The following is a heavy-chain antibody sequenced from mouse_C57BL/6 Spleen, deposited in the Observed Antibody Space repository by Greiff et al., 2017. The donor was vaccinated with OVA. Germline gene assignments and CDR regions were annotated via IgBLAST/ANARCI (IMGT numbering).Heavy chain of an antibody. D-gene: IGHD1-1*01. V-gene: IGHV1-69*01. CDR1: GYTFTSYW. CDR3: ARRGYYYGSKENYFDY. J-gene: IGHJ2*01. Sequence: QVQLKQPGAELVMPGASVKLSCKASGYTFTSYWMHWVKQRPGQGLEWIGEIDPSDSYTNYNQKFKGKSTLTVDKSSSTAYMQLSSLTSEDSAVYYCARRGYYYGSKENYFDYWGQGTTLTVSS. CDR2: IDPSDSYT.